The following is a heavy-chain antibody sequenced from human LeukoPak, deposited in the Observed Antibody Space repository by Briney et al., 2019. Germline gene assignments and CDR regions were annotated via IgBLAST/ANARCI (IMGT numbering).Heavy chain of an antibody. Sequence: SETLSLTCAVYGGSFSGYYWSWIRQPPGKGLEWIGEINHSGSTNYNPSLKSRVTISVDTSKNRFSLKLSSVTAADTAVYYCARGIRYDFWSGYRFDYWGQGTLVTVSS. J-gene: IGHJ4*02. D-gene: IGHD3-3*01. CDR1: GGSFSGYY. CDR2: INHSGST. CDR3: ARGIRYDFWSGYRFDY. V-gene: IGHV4-34*01.